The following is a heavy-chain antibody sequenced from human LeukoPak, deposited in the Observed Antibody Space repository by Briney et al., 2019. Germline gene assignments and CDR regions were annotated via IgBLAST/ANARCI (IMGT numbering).Heavy chain of an antibody. D-gene: IGHD4-11*01. V-gene: IGHV4-59*08. Sequence: PSETLSPTCTVSGGSISSYYWSWIRQPPGKGLEWIGYIYYSGSTNYNPSLKSRVTISVDTSKNQFSLKLSSVTAADTAVYYCARRGGQYDYSIDYWGQGTLVTVSS. J-gene: IGHJ4*02. CDR1: GGSISSYY. CDR3: ARRGGQYDYSIDY. CDR2: IYYSGST.